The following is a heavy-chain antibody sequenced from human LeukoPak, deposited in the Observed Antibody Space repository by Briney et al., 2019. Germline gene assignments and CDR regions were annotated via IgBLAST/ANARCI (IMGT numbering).Heavy chain of an antibody. CDR3: ARRGGSYSHSDF. V-gene: IGHV1-18*01. D-gene: IGHD1-26*01. J-gene: IGHJ4*02. CDR2: VSPFNSNT. CDR1: GYTFSSYG. Sequence: GASAKVSCKASGYTFSSYGIIWVRQAPGQGLQWMGWVSPFNSNTDYAPKLQGRLTMTTDTSTTTAYMELRSLTSDDTAVYYCARRGGSYSHSDFWGQGTLVTVSS.